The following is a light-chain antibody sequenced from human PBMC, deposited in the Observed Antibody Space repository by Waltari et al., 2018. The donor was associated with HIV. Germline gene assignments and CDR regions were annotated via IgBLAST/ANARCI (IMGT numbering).Light chain of an antibody. CDR1: QSLLHSNGNNY. V-gene: IGKV2-28*01. CDR2: LSS. Sequence: IVMTQSPVSLPVIIGEPASISCRSSQSLLHSNGNNYLEWYVQKPGRSPQRLMYLSSNRASGVPDRLSGSGSGTDFTLRISSRVAAEDVGVYYCMQSLQSPWTFGQGTKV. J-gene: IGKJ1*01. CDR3: MQSLQSPWT.